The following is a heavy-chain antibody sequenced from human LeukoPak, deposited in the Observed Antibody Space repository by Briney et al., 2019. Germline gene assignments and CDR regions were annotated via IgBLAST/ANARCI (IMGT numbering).Heavy chain of an antibody. V-gene: IGHV3-48*03. CDR3: ARDGPYDSSGYFDS. CDR2: ISSSGSTI. J-gene: IGHJ4*02. Sequence: GGSLRLSCAAPGLTFSSYEMTWVRQAPGRGLEWISYISSSGSTIYYADSVKGRFTISRDNAKNSLYLQMNSLRAEDTAVYYCARDGPYDSSGYFDSWGQGTLVTVSS. D-gene: IGHD3-22*01. CDR1: GLTFSSYE.